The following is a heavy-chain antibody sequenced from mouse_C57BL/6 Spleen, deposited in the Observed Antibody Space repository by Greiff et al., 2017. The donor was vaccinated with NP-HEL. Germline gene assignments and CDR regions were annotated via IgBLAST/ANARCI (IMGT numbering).Heavy chain of an antibody. CDR2: IWSGGST. J-gene: IGHJ4*01. CDR3: ARGIDYYAMDY. Sequence: QVQLKQSGPGLVQPSQSLSITCTVSGFSLTSYGVHWVRQSPGKGLEWLGVIWSGGSTDYNAAFISRLSISKDNSKSQVFFKMNSLQADDTAIYYCARGIDYYAMDYWGQGTSVTVSS. V-gene: IGHV2-2*01. CDR1: GFSLTSYG.